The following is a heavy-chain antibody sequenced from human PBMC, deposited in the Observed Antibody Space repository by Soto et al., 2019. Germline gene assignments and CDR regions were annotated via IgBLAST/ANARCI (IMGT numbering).Heavy chain of an antibody. J-gene: IGHJ6*02. Sequence: GSLRLSCAASGFTFSSYGMHWVRQAPGKGLEWVAVIWYDGSNKYYADSVKGRFTISRDNSKNTLYLQMNSLRAEDTAVYYCARDHDDFWSGPYYYYGMDVWGQGTTVTVSS. CDR1: GFTFSSYG. D-gene: IGHD3-3*01. CDR3: ARDHDDFWSGPYYYYGMDV. V-gene: IGHV3-33*01. CDR2: IWYDGSNK.